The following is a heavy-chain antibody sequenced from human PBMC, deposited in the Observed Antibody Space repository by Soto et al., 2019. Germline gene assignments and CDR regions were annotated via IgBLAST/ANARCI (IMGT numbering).Heavy chain of an antibody. J-gene: IGHJ5*02. V-gene: IGHV4-4*02. CDR1: GFSIIIINC. Sequence: SETXSLTCCFSGFSIIIINCLIWVRQTPGKGLDWIGEIYYSGTTNYNPSLTSRVTMSIYKSKNQFFLNLTSVTAADTAVYYCARYSGVYAKYWLDAWGQGTLVTVSS. D-gene: IGHD2-8*01. CDR3: ARYSGVYAKYWLDA. CDR2: IYYSGTT.